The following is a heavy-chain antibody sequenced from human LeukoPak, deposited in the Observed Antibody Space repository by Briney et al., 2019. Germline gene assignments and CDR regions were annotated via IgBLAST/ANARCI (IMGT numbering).Heavy chain of an antibody. CDR1: GFTFSSFS. CDR3: AKGSVGNADFAS. CDR2: IIVSGTT. Sequence: GGSLRLSCAASGFTFSSFSMTWVRQAPGKGLEWVSSIIVSGTTYYADSVKGRFTISRDSFRGTLFLQMDSLRVEGTAVYFCAKGSVGNADFASWGQGALVTVSS. V-gene: IGHV3-23*01. J-gene: IGHJ4*02. D-gene: IGHD6-25*01.